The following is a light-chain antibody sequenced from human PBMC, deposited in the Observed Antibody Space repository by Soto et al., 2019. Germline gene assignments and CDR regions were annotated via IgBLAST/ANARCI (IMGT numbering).Light chain of an antibody. J-gene: IGKJ5*01. CDR2: DAS. V-gene: IGKV3-11*01. CDR1: QSVSSS. Sequence: NLLTQSTGLLSLSPGERATLSCRSSQSVSSSLAWYEQKPGQAPRLLIYDASNRATGIPARFSGSGSGTDFTLIINSLEPEDFAVYYCQQRSNWITFGQGTRLEIK. CDR3: QQRSNWIT.